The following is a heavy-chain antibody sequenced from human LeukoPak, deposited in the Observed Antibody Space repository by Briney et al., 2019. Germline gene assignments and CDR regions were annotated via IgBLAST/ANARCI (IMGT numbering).Heavy chain of an antibody. D-gene: IGHD1-7*01. J-gene: IGHJ6*03. CDR1: GFTVSSNY. Sequence: GGSLRPACAPSGFTVSSNYMSWVRQAPGKGLEWVSVIYSGVSTYYADSVKGRFTISRDTSKNTLYLQMNSLRAEDTAVYYCARDLVFGTTPLSYYYYMDLTGNGTTVTVSS. CDR2: IYSGVST. V-gene: IGHV3-53*01. CDR3: ARDLVFGTTPLSYYYYMDL.